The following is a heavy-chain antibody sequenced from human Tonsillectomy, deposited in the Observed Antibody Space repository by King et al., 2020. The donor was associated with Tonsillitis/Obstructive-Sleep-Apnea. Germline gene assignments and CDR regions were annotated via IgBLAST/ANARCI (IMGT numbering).Heavy chain of an antibody. CDR2: IRRKANTYAA. CDR1: GFIFSGSD. D-gene: IGHD1-14*01. CDR3: TTRPDAYFQY. Sequence: VQLVESGGDLVQPGGSLKLSCAASGFIFSGSDMHWVRQASGKGLEWVGRIRRKANTYAAADAASVKGRFTISRDDSKNTAYLQMNSLKTEDTAVYYCTTRPDAYFQYWGQGTLVTVSS. J-gene: IGHJ1*01. V-gene: IGHV3-73*01.